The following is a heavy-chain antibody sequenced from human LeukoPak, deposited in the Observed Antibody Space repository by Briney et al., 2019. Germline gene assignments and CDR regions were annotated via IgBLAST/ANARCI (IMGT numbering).Heavy chain of an antibody. CDR2: IIPICGTA. V-gene: IGHV1-69*13. CDR1: GGTFTSYA. CDR3: ARESRGMTGSFDY. J-gene: IGHJ4*02. Sequence: GASVTVSCKASGGTFTSYAISWVRQAAGQGLEGMGGIIPICGTANYAQKFQGRVTITPDESTSTAYMWMSRLTSEDTAVYYCARESRGMTGSFDYWGQGTLVTVSS.